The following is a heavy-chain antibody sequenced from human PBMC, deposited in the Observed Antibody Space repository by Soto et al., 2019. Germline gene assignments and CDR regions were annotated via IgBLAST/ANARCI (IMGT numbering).Heavy chain of an antibody. V-gene: IGHV4-39*01. CDR1: GGSISSSSYY. J-gene: IGHJ3*02. CDR2: IYYSGST. CDR3: ASRYCSGGSCYVRDAFDI. D-gene: IGHD2-15*01. Sequence: QLQLQESGPGLVKPSETLSLTCTVSGGSISSSSYYWGWIRQPPGKGLEWIGSIYYSGSTYYNPSLKSRVTLAVDTSKNQFSLELGSVTAADPAVYYCASRYCSGGSCYVRDAFDIWGQGTMVTVSS.